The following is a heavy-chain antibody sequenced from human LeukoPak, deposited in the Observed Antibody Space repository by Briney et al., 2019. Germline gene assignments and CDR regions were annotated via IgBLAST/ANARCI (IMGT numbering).Heavy chain of an antibody. D-gene: IGHD5-24*01. J-gene: IGHJ4*02. CDR1: GYTFTTSW. V-gene: IGHV5-51*01. CDR3: AILNHPDGRVY. CDR2: IYAGNSDT. Sequence: GESLQISCQGFGYTFTTSWIGWVRQLPGKGLEWMAIIYAGNSDTKYSTSFQGQVSISTDRSISTAYLQWSSLQASDTAIYFCAILNHPDGRVYWGQGTLVTVSS.